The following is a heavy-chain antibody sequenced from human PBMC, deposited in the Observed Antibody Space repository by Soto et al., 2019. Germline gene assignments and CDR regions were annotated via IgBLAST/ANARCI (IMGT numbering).Heavy chain of an antibody. CDR3: VRLGFVGEGDF. CDR2: IDGSGTTT. D-gene: IGHD1-26*01. Sequence: LRLSCATSGFTFNGYWIHWVRQVPGEGLVWVSRIDGSGTTTNYAESVRGRFTISRDIAKSTVFLQMDSLRAEDTAVYHCVRLGFVGEGDFWGQGIPVTVSS. J-gene: IGHJ4*02. V-gene: IGHV3-74*01. CDR1: GFTFNGYW.